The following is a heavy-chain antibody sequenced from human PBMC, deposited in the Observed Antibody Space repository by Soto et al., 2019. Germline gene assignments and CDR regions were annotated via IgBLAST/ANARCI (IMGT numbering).Heavy chain of an antibody. CDR2: IIPIFGTA. CDR3: ARARGRQLEMGGGDY. Sequence: QVQLVQSGAEVKKPGSSVKVSCKASGGTFSSYAISWVRQAPGQGLEWMGGIIPIFGTANYAQKFQGRVTITADESTSAAGRELRSLRSEDAAVYYWARARGRQLEMGGGDYWGQGTLVTVSS. V-gene: IGHV1-69*01. D-gene: IGHD6-13*01. CDR1: GGTFSSYA. J-gene: IGHJ4*02.